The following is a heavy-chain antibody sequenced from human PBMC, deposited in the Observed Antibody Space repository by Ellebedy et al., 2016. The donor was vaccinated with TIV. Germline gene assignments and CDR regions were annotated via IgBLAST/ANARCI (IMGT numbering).Heavy chain of an antibody. J-gene: IGHJ5*02. CDR1: GGSISSGGYY. CDR3: ARGLLGNTGSFDP. D-gene: IGHD4-23*01. Sequence: MPSETLSLTCTVSGGSISSGGYYWSWIRQHPGKGLEWIGYIYYSGSTNYNPSLKSRVTISVDTSKNQFSLKLSSVTAADTAVYYCARGLLGNTGSFDPWGQGTLVTVSS. V-gene: IGHV4-61*08. CDR2: IYYSGST.